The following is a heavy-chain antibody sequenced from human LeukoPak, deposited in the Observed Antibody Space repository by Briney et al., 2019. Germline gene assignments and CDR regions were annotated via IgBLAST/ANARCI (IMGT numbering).Heavy chain of an antibody. CDR3: AKDLLAGRPYYYYGMDV. CDR1: GFTFSSYG. Sequence: GSLRLSCAASGFTFSSYGMHWVHQAPGKGQEWVAVISYDGSNKYYADSVKGRFTISRDNSKNTLYLQMNSLRAEDTAVYYCAKDLLAGRPYYYYGMDVWGQGTTVTVSS. J-gene: IGHJ6*02. D-gene: IGHD6-19*01. V-gene: IGHV3-30*18. CDR2: ISYDGSNK.